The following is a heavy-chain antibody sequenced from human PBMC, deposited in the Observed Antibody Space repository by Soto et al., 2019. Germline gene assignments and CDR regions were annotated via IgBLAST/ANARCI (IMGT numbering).Heavy chain of an antibody. Sequence: PSQTLSLTCAISGDSVSSNSAAWNWIRQSPSRGLEWLGRTYYRSKWYNDYAVSVKSRITINPDTSKNQFSLQLNSVTPEDTAVYYCARDPSFEDYSDVFYSMDFWGQGTTVTVSS. CDR1: GDSVSSNSAA. CDR3: ARDPSFEDYSDVFYSMDF. J-gene: IGHJ6*02. D-gene: IGHD2-15*01. V-gene: IGHV6-1*01. CDR2: TYYRSKWYN.